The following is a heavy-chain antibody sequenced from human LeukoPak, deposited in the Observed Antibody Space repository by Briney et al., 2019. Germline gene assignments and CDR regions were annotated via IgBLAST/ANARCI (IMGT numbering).Heavy chain of an antibody. D-gene: IGHD3-10*01. CDR2: ISGSGGTT. Sequence: PGGSLRFSCAASGFTFSSYGMSWVRQAPGKGLEWVSAISGSGGTTYYADSVKGRFTISRDNSKNSLYLQMNSLRAEDTAVYYCAGGYYYGSGSYHDYWGQGTLVTVSS. V-gene: IGHV3-23*01. CDR3: AGGYYYGSGSYHDY. CDR1: GFTFSSYG. J-gene: IGHJ4*02.